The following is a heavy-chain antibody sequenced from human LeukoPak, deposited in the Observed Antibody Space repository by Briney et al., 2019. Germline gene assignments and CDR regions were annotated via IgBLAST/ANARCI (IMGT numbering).Heavy chain of an antibody. CDR1: GDSISTYY. D-gene: IGHD2-2*01. CDR2: ICNSGGT. CDR3: ARSSTSFEVWFDP. V-gene: IGHV4-4*09. J-gene: IGHJ5*02. Sequence: SDTLSLTCTVSGDSISTYYWSWIRQPPGKGLEWIGCICNSGGTNYNPSLKSRVTISVDTSKNQFSLNLSSVTAADTAVYYCARSSTSFEVWFDPWGQGTLVTVSS.